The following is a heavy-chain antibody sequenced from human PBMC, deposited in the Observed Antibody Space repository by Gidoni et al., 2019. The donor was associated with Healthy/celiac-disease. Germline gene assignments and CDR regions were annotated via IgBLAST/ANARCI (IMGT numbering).Heavy chain of an antibody. V-gene: IGHV2-70*01. CDR1: GFSLSTSGMC. CDR3: ARIRHPDIAVAGYYFDY. CDR2: IDWDDDK. Sequence: QVTMRESGPALVKPTQTLTLTCTFPGFSLSTSGMCVSWIRQPPGKALEWLALIDWDDDKYYSTSLKTRLTISKDTSKNQVVLTMTNMDPVDTATYYCARIRHPDIAVAGYYFDYWGQGTLVTVSS. D-gene: IGHD6-19*01. J-gene: IGHJ4*02.